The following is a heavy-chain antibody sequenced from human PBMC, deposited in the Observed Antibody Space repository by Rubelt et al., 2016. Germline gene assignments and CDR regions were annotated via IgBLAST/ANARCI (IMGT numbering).Heavy chain of an antibody. J-gene: IGHJ6*02. CDR1: GGSINTYY. CDR2: IYYTGSA. D-gene: IGHD6-13*01. V-gene: IGHV4-59*08. Sequence: QVQLQESGPGLVKPSETLSLTCSISGGSINTYYWSWIRQPPGKGLEWIGYIYYTGSANYNPSLKSRVTISVDTSKNHFSLKLTSVTAADTAVYYCARHVGAAAPRGVWGQGTMVTVSS. CDR3: ARHVGAAAPRGV.